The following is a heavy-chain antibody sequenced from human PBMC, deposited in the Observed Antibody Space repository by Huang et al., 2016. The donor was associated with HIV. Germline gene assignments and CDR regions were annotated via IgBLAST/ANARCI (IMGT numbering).Heavy chain of an antibody. CDR3: ARLPTPSYYDTWSLSPVEEDFFYFNMDL. CDR2: IKPGGPS. D-gene: IGHD3-3*01. V-gene: IGHV4-34*02. Sequence: QVRLEQWGEGVVKPSDTLSLPCAVYGASFTTYFWSWIRQSPAKGLQWIGEIKPGGPSNYNPVFHSRVSMSVDTPKNQFSLSLRDMTAADAAIYYCARLPTPSYYDTWSLSPVEEDFFYFNMDLWGRGTPVIVSS. CDR1: GASFTTYF. J-gene: IGHJ6*03.